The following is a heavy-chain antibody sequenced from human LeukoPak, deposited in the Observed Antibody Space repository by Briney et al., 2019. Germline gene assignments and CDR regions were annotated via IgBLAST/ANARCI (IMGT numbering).Heavy chain of an antibody. Sequence: SETLSLTCTVSGYSISSGYYWGWIRQPPGKGLEWIGSIYHSGSTYYNPSLKSRVTISVDTSKNQFSLKLSSVTAADTAVYYCARRFPAMVPEYFDYWGQGTLVTVSS. J-gene: IGHJ4*02. CDR3: ARRFPAMVPEYFDY. V-gene: IGHV4-38-2*02. D-gene: IGHD3-10*01. CDR1: GYSISSGYY. CDR2: IYHSGST.